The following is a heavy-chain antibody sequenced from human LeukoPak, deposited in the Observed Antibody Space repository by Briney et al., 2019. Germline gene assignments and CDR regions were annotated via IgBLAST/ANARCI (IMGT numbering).Heavy chain of an antibody. J-gene: IGHJ4*02. CDR2: INPSGGST. CDR1: GYTFTSYY. Sequence: ASVKVSCKASGYTFTSYYMHWVRQAPGQGLEWMGIINPSGGSTSYAQKFQGRVTITADESTSTAYMELSSLRSEDTAVYYCARAGSRDGYNFGYWGQGTLVTVSS. CDR3: ARAGSRDGYNFGY. D-gene: IGHD5-24*01. V-gene: IGHV1-46*01.